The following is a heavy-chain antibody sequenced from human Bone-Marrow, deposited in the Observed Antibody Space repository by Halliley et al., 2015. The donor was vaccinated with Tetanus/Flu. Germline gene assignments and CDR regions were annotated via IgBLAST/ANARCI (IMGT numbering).Heavy chain of an antibody. D-gene: IGHD3-9*01. CDR1: AGSITTSNW. CDR2: IYHGGAF. J-gene: IGHJ6*02. CDR3: ARDKGNQILAGVLDPPYQYFGMDV. V-gene: IGHV4-4*02. Sequence: TLSLTCTVSAGSITTSNWWSWVRQPPGKGLEWIGEIYHGGAFNYAPALESRVSISVDTSKNEFSLILSSVTAADTAIYYCARDKGNQILAGVLDPPYQYFGMDVWGQGTTVTVS.